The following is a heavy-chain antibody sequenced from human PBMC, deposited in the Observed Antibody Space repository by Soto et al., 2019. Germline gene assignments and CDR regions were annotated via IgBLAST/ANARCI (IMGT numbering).Heavy chain of an antibody. CDR1: GYTFTGYH. V-gene: IGHV1-2*02. CDR2: INSNSGGT. Sequence: ASVKVSCKASGYTFTGYHMHGLRQAPGQGLEGMGWINSNSGGTNNAQEFQGSITMTRDTSISTAYMKLSRLRADDAAVYYCARPDDILSGSFDYWGQGTLVTVSS. J-gene: IGHJ4*02. CDR3: ARPDDILSGSFDY. D-gene: IGHD3-9*01.